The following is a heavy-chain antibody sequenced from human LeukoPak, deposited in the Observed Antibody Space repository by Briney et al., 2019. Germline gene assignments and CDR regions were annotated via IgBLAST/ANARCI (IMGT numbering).Heavy chain of an antibody. J-gene: IGHJ5*02. CDR3: AKDCLGYCSGGRNH. CDR2: ISGHGGNT. V-gene: IGHV3-23*01. CDR1: GFTFSSYV. Sequence: GGSLTLSCSASGFTFSSYVMNWVRQAPGEGLVWVSGISGHGGNTYSAASVKGRFTISRDNSKNTLYLQMNSLRAEDTAVYYCAKDCLGYCSGGRNHWGQGTLVTVSS. D-gene: IGHD2-15*01.